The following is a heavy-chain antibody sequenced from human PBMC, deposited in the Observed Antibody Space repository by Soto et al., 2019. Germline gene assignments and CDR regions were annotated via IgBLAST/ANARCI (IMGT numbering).Heavy chain of an antibody. D-gene: IGHD2-2*01. CDR1: GFTFTSSA. CDR3: AAASSTSGGYYGMDV. V-gene: IGHV1-58*02. J-gene: IGHJ6*02. Sequence: QMQLVQSGPEVKKPGTSVKVSCKTSGFTFTSSAMQWVRQARGQRLEWIGWIVVGSGHTNYAQKFQERVTITRDMSTSTAYMELSSLRSEDTAVYYCAAASSTSGGYYGMDVWGQGTTFTVSS. CDR2: IVVGSGHT.